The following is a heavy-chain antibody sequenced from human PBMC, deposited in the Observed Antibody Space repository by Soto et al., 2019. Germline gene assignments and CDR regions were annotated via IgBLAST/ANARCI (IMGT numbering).Heavy chain of an antibody. CDR2: INAGNGNT. CDR3: AGSYCSRTSCRNWFDP. Sequence: ASVNVSCKSSGYTFPRYSSHWVRQAPGQRLECVGWINAGNGNTKYSQKFQGRVTITRDTSSSTAYMELSSLRSEDTAVYYCAGSYCSRTSCRNWFDPWGQGTLVTVSS. J-gene: IGHJ5*02. D-gene: IGHD2-2*01. V-gene: IGHV1-3*01. CDR1: GYTFPRYS.